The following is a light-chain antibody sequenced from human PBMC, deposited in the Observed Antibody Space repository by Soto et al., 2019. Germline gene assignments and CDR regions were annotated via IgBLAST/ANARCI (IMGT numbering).Light chain of an antibody. CDR3: QQYGTSPLT. Sequence: EIVLTQSPGTLSLSPGERATLSCRASQSVGSTYLAWYQQKPGQAPKLLIYGVSSRATGIPDRFSGSGSGTDFTLTISRLEPEDFAVYYCQQYGTSPLTFGPGIKVD. J-gene: IGKJ3*01. V-gene: IGKV3-20*01. CDR2: GVS. CDR1: QSVGSTY.